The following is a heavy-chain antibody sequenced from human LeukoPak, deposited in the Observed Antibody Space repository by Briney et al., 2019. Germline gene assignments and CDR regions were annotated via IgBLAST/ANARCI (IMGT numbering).Heavy chain of an antibody. CDR3: ARESLVGPHTPHDY. CDR1: GYTFTGYY. J-gene: IGHJ4*02. V-gene: IGHV1-2*02. CDR2: INPNTGGT. D-gene: IGHD1-26*01. Sequence: ASAKVSCKASGYTFTGYYMHWVRQAPGQGLEWMGWINPNTGGTNYAQKFQGRVTMTRDTSISTAYMELSRLRSDDTAMYYCARESLVGPHTPHDYWGQGTLVTVSS.